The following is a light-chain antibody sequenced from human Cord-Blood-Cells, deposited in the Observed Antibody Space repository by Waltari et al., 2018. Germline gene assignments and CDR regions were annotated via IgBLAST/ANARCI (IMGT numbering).Light chain of an antibody. CDR3: QQRSNWPPIT. J-gene: IGKJ5*01. V-gene: IGKV3-11*01. CDR1: QSVSSY. Sequence: EIVLTQSPATLSLSPVERATLSCRASQSVSSYLAWYQQKPGQAPRLLIYDASNRATGIPAMFSGSGSGTDFTLTISSLEPEDFAVYYCQQRSNWPPITFGQGTRLEIK. CDR2: DAS.